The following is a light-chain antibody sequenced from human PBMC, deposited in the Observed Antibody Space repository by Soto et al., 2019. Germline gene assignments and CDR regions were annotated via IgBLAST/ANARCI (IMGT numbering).Light chain of an antibody. Sequence: QLVLTQPPSASGTPGQRVTISCSGSSSNILSNTVNWYQQLPGTAPKLLLYRNNQRPSGVPDRFSGSKSGTSASLPISERRSEDGEDYSCAGWEGRLNGLVFGRRTKVTVL. CDR1: SSNILSNT. CDR2: RNN. J-gene: IGLJ2*01. V-gene: IGLV1-44*01. CDR3: AGWEGRLNGLV.